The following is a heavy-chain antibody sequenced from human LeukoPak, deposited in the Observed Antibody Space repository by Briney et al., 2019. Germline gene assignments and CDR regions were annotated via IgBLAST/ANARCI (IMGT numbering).Heavy chain of an antibody. Sequence: SETLSLTCAVSDGSISSSNWWSWVRQPPGKALEWIGEIYHSGSTNYNPSLKSRVTISVDKSKNQFSLKLSSVTAADTAVYYCARAKNYYGSGSYRNWFDPWGQGTLVTVSS. CDR3: ARAKNYYGSGSYRNWFDP. CDR1: DGSISSSNW. D-gene: IGHD3-10*01. J-gene: IGHJ5*02. V-gene: IGHV4-4*02. CDR2: IYHSGST.